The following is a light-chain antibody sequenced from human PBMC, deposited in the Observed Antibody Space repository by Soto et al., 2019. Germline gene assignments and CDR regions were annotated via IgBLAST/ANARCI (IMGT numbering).Light chain of an antibody. CDR1: QSVSSY. CDR2: DAS. Sequence: EIVLTQSPATLSLSPGERATLSCRASQSVSSYLACYQQKPGQAPRLLIYDASNRATGIPARFSGSGSGTDFTLTISSLDPEDFAVYYCQTRSNWPYTFGQGTKLEIK. J-gene: IGKJ2*01. CDR3: QTRSNWPYT. V-gene: IGKV3-11*01.